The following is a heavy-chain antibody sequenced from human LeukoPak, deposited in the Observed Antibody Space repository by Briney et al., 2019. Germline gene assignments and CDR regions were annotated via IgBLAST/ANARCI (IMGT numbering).Heavy chain of an antibody. V-gene: IGHV1-18*04. CDR1: GYTFTGYY. CDR2: ISPSNGNT. CDR3: ARNYSDLFVY. J-gene: IGHJ4*02. Sequence: ASVKVSCKASGYTFTGYYIHWVRQAPGQGLEWMGWISPSNGNTNYAQKFHGRVTMTTDTSTNTAYMELRSLRSDDTAVYYCARNYSDLFVYWGQGTLVTVSS. D-gene: IGHD4-17*01.